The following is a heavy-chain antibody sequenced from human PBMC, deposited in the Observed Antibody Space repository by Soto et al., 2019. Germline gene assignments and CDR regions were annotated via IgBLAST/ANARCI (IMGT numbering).Heavy chain of an antibody. J-gene: IGHJ4*02. CDR3: ARDFAYFDS. CDR2: VYHTGRT. CDR1: GYSISSGYY. Sequence: SETLSLTCAVSGYSISSGYYWAWIRQPPGKGLEWIGYVYHTGRTSYNPSLKSRVSISMDTSKNQFSLNLDSVTAADTAVYFCARDFAYFDSWGQGTLVTVSS. D-gene: IGHD3-3*01. V-gene: IGHV4-38-2*01.